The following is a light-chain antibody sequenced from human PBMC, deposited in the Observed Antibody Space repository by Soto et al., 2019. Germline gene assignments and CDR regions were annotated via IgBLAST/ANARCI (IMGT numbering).Light chain of an antibody. V-gene: IGLV1-40*01. CDR3: QSYDSSLSGFYV. CDR2: ANN. J-gene: IGLJ1*01. CDR1: SSNIGAGYD. Sequence: QSVLTQPPSVSGAPGQRVTISCTGSSSNIGAGYDVHWYQQLPGRAPQLLIYANNNRPSGVPDRFSGSRSGTSASLAITGLQAEDEADYSCQSYDSSLSGFYVFGTGTKLTVL.